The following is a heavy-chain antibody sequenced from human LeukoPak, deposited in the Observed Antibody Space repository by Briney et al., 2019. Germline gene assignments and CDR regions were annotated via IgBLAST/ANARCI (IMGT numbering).Heavy chain of an antibody. D-gene: IGHD4-17*01. J-gene: IGHJ4*02. CDR1: GYTFIGYY. Sequence: ASVKVSCKASGYTFIGYYMHWVRQAPGQGLEWMGIINPSGGSTSYAQKFQGRVTMTRDTSTSTVYMELSRLRSEDTAVYYCARGGYGDRIDYWGQGTLVSVSS. CDR3: ARGGYGDRIDY. V-gene: IGHV1-46*01. CDR2: INPSGGST.